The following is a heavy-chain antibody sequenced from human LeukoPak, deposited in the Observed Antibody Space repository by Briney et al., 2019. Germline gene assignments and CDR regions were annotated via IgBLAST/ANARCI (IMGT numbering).Heavy chain of an antibody. CDR3: AKGRVIPGGYFDY. V-gene: IGHV3-23*01. Sequence: GGSLRLSCAATGFTFDDYGMSWVRQAPGKGLEWVSAISGSGGSTHYADSVKGRFSISRDNSKDTLFLQMNSLRAEDTAVYYCAKGRVIPGGYFDYWGQEILVTVSS. J-gene: IGHJ4*02. CDR1: GFTFDDYG. CDR2: ISGSGGST. D-gene: IGHD2-21*01.